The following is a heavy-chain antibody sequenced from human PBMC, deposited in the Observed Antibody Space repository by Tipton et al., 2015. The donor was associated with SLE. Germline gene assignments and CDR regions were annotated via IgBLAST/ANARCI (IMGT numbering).Heavy chain of an antibody. CDR2: ISGRSLST. Sequence: GSLRLSCAASGFTFSHYAMTWVRQAPGKGLEWVSTISGRSLSTYYTDSVKGRFTISRDNSKNTLYLEMNSLRSDDTAVYYCAKDRYCSGGTCFASYFDYWGQGTLVTVSS. CDR1: GFTFSHYA. D-gene: IGHD2-15*01. V-gene: IGHV3-23*01. J-gene: IGHJ4*02. CDR3: AKDRYCSGGTCFASYFDY.